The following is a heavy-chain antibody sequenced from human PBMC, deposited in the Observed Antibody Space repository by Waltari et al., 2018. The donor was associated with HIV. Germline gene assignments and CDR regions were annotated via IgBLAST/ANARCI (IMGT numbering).Heavy chain of an antibody. V-gene: IGHV3-48*01. D-gene: IGHD3-3*01. CDR2: ISSSSSTI. Sequence: ASGFTFSSYSMNWVRQGPGKGLEWVSYISSSSSTIYYADSVKGRFTISRDNAKNSLYLQMNSPRAEDTAVYYCARGAGDFWSGYYHPTFDYWGQGTLVTVSS. CDR1: GFTFSSYS. CDR3: ARGAGDFWSGYYHPTFDY. J-gene: IGHJ4*02.